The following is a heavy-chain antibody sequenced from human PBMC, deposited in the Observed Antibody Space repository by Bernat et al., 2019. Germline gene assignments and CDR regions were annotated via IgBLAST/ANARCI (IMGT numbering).Heavy chain of an antibody. CDR3: ARDKYCTSTDCLHGNFYFDL. D-gene: IGHD2-2*01. CDR2: ISTSGTSI. V-gene: IGHV3-48*03. J-gene: IGHJ4*02. CDR1: GFPLSSYE. Sequence: QLVESGGGLVLPGGSLRLSCAASGFPLSSYEMNWVRKTPGKGLQWISSISTSGTSISYADSVKGRFTISRDNARDSLYLQMSSLRAEDTAVYYCARDKYCTSTDCLHGNFYFDLWCQGTLVTVSS.